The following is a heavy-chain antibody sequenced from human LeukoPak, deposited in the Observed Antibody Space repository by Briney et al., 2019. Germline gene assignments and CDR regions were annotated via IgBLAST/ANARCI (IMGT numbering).Heavy chain of an antibody. J-gene: IGHJ3*02. V-gene: IGHV3-15*01. D-gene: IGHD3-22*01. CDR3: AKDLQYYDSSGHAFDI. Sequence: GGSLRLSCAASGFTFSNAWMSWVRQAPGKGLEWVGRIKRKTDGGTTDYAAPVKGRFTISRDDSKNTLYLQMSSLRTEDTAVYYCAKDLQYYDSSGHAFDIWGQGTMVTVSS. CDR2: IKRKTDGGTT. CDR1: GFTFSNAW.